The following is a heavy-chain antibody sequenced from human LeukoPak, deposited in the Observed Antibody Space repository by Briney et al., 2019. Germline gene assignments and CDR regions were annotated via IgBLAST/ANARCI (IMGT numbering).Heavy chain of an antibody. CDR2: IFYSGST. J-gene: IGHJ4*02. CDR3: ARHGSVSSGALV. D-gene: IGHD3-22*01. V-gene: IGHV4-59*08. CDR1: GGSISSYY. Sequence: SETLSLTCTVSGGSISSYYWSWIRQPPGKGLEWIGYIFYSGSTNYNPSHKSRVTISVDTSKNQFSLKLSSVTAADTAVYYCARHGSVSSGALVWGQGTLVTVSS.